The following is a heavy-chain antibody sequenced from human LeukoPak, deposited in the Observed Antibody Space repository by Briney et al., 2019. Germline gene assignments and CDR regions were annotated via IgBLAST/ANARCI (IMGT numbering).Heavy chain of an antibody. D-gene: IGHD2-2*02. Sequence: ASVKVSCKASGYSFRNYGMHWVRQAPGQRLEWMGWINPNSGGTNYAQKFQGRVTMTRDTSISTAYMELSRLRSDDTAVYYCAREEYQLLYALGNWGQGTLVTVSS. J-gene: IGHJ4*02. CDR2: INPNSGGT. CDR1: GYSFRNYG. V-gene: IGHV1-2*02. CDR3: AREEYQLLYALGN.